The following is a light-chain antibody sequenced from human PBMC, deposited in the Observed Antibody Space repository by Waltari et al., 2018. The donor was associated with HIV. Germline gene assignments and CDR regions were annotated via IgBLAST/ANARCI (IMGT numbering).Light chain of an antibody. V-gene: IGLV1-44*01. CDR1: FSNIGANT. Sequence: QSVMSHPPSASGTPGQKVTISCSGSFSNIGANTVNWYQQIPGTAPRLLIYGHNQRPSGVPDRFSGSRSGTSASRTIRGLQSEDEADYYCSAWDDSLRATVFGTGTRVTVL. CDR2: GHN. J-gene: IGLJ1*01. CDR3: SAWDDSLRATV.